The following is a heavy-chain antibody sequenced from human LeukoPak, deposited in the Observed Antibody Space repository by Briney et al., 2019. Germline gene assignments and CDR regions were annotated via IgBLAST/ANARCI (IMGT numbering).Heavy chain of an antibody. CDR1: GGSISSYY. CDR2: LYYSGST. D-gene: IGHD1-26*01. CDR3: ARELSLGATGHFDY. V-gene: IGHV4-59*01. Sequence: SETLSLTCTVSGGSISSYYWSWIRQPPGKGLEWIGNLYYSGSTNYNPSLKSRVTISVDTSKNQFSLKLSSVTSADTAVYYCARELSLGATGHFDYWGQGTLVTVSS. J-gene: IGHJ4*02.